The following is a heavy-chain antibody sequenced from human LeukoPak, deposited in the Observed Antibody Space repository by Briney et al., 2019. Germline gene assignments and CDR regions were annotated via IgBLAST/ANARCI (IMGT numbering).Heavy chain of an antibody. Sequence: ASVKVSCKGSGGTFTSYAISWVRQAPGQGLGWMGRIIPILCIANYAQKFHGRVPITADKSTSTAYMELSSLRSEDTAVYYCAGGAYCTNGVCSAAAFDIWGQGTMVTVSS. J-gene: IGHJ3*02. D-gene: IGHD2-8*01. CDR2: IIPILCIA. V-gene: IGHV1-69*04. CDR3: AGGAYCTNGVCSAAAFDI. CDR1: GGTFTSYA.